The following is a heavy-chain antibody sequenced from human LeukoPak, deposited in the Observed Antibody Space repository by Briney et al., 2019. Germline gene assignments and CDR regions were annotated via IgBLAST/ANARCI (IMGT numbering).Heavy chain of an antibody. V-gene: IGHV1-8*01. CDR1: GYTFTSYD. J-gene: IGHJ6*03. CDR2: MNPNSGNT. Sequence: GASVKVSCKASGYTFTSYDINWVRQATGQGLEWMGWMNPNSGNTGYAQEFQGRVTMTRNTSISTAYMELSSLRSEDTAVYYCARGAPAAIPVYYYYYMDVWGKGTTVTVSS. CDR3: ARGAPAAIPVYYYYYMDV. D-gene: IGHD2-2*02.